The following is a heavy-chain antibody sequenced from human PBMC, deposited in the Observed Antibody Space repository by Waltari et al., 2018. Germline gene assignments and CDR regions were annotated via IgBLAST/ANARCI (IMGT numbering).Heavy chain of an antibody. D-gene: IGHD3-10*01. CDR3: ARDFMAGGAGRRDGSYFDY. CDR1: GGSISSGGYS. Sequence: QLQLQESGSGLVKPSQTLSLTCAVSGGSISSGGYSWSWIRQPPGKGLEWIGYIYHSGSTYYNPSLKSRVTISVDTSKNQFSLKLSSVTAADTAVYYCARDFMAGGAGRRDGSYFDYWGQGTLVTVSS. CDR2: IYHSGST. V-gene: IGHV4-30-2*01. J-gene: IGHJ4*02.